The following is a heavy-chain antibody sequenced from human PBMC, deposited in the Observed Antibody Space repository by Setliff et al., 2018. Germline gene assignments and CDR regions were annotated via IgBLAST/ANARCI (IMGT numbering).Heavy chain of an antibody. Sequence: SETLSLTCTVSGGSISSHYWSWIRQPPGKGLEWIGSIFYSGRTFYNPSLKSRVTISVDTSKNQFSLTLSSVSAADTALYFCARGQVMVAAAPWSHYMDVWGPGTTVTVSS. J-gene: IGHJ6*03. D-gene: IGHD2-15*01. CDR1: GGSISSHY. CDR2: IFYSGRT. CDR3: ARGQVMVAAAPWSHYMDV. V-gene: IGHV4-59*05.